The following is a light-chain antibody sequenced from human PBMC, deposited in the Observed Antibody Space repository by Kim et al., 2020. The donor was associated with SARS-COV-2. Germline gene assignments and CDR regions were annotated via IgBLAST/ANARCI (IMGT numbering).Light chain of an antibody. CDR1: QSVSSY. J-gene: IGKJ3*01. V-gene: IGKV3-11*01. Sequence: VSPGETTTLSCRASQSVSSYLGWYQQKPGQAPRLLIYDASNRATGIPARFSGSGSGTDFTLTISSLEPEDFAVYYCQQRSNWLFTFGPGTKVDIK. CDR3: QQRSNWLFT. CDR2: DAS.